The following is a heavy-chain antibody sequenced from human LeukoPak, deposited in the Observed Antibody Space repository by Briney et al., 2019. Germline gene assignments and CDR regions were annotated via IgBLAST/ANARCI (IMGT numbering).Heavy chain of an antibody. V-gene: IGHV3-7*01. CDR3: AREIVLKTAVDY. J-gene: IGHJ4*02. CDR1: GFSFSSYW. D-gene: IGHD2-8*01. Sequence: HPGGSLRLSCAASGFSFSSYWMSWVRQAPGKGLEWVGNIKQDGSEKYYVDSVKGRFTISRDNAKNSLYLQMNSLRAEDTAVYYCAREIVLKTAVDYWGQGTLVTVSS. CDR2: IKQDGSEK.